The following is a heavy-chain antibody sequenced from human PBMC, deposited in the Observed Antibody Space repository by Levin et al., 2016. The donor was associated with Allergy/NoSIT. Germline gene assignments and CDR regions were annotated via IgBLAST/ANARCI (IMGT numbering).Heavy chain of an antibody. V-gene: IGHV4-39*07. CDR3: ARRGPRWSSGSYPHYYGMDV. Sequence: WIRQPPGKGLEWIGSIYYSGSTYYNPSLKSRVTISVDTSKNQFSLKLSSVTAADTAVYYCARRGPRWSSGSYPHYYGMDVWGQGTTVTVSS. D-gene: IGHD3-10*01. CDR2: IYYSGST. J-gene: IGHJ6*02.